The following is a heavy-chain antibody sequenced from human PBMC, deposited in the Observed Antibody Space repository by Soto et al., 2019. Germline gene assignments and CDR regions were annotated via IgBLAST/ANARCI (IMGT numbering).Heavy chain of an antibody. D-gene: IGHD1-20*01. Sequence: SETLSLTCTVSGGSISSYYWSWIRQPAGKGLEWIGRIYTSGSTNYNPSLKSRVTMSVDTSKNQFSLKLSSVTDADTAVYYCARGPYNWIVNEFYYYYGMDVWGQGTTVT. V-gene: IGHV4-4*07. CDR2: IYTSGST. CDR3: ARGPYNWIVNEFYYYYGMDV. CDR1: GGSISSYY. J-gene: IGHJ6*02.